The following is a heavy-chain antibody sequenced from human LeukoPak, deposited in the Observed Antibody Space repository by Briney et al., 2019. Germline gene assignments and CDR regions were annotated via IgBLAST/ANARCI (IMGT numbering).Heavy chain of an antibody. V-gene: IGHV3-33*01. D-gene: IGHD2-15*01. CDR3: ARDSASSFDY. J-gene: IGHJ4*02. Sequence: GGSLRLSCAASGFTFSSHGMHWVRQAPVKGLEWVAVIWYDGSKRYYADSVKGRFTISRDDSKNTLYLQMSSLRDEDTAIYYCARDSASSFDYWGQGTLVTVSS. CDR2: IWYDGSKR. CDR1: GFTFSSHG.